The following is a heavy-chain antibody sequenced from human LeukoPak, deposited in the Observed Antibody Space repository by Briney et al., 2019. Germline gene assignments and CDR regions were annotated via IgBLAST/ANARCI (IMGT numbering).Heavy chain of an antibody. CDR2: INHSGST. Sequence: RPSETLSLTCAVYGGSFSGYYWSWIRQPPGKGPEWTGEINHSGSTNYNLSLKSRVTISVDTSKNQFSLKLSSVTAADTAVYYCARGRGYCSSTSCYTGYFDYWGQGTLVTVSS. CDR1: GGSFSGYY. V-gene: IGHV4-34*01. CDR3: ARGRGYCSSTSCYTGYFDY. D-gene: IGHD2-2*02. J-gene: IGHJ4*02.